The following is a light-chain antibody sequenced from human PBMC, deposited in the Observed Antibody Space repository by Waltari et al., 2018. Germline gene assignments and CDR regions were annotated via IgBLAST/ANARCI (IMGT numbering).Light chain of an antibody. V-gene: IGKV3-15*01. CDR3: QHYFNWPRT. CDR1: QGVSSH. J-gene: IGKJ1*01. CDR2: GAS. Sequence: IVITQSPAILSVPPGESPPLFCGASQGVSSHLAWYQQKPGQAPRLLIYGASTRATGVPVRFSGSGSGTEFTLTISSLQSEDFAAYYCQHYFNWPRTFGQGTKVEVK.